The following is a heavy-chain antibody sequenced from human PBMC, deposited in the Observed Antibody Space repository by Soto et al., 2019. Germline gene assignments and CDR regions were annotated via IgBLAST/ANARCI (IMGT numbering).Heavy chain of an antibody. D-gene: IGHD2-2*01. Sequence: ASVKVSCKASGYNFTSYDINWVRQATGQGLEWMGWMNPNSGNTGYAQKFQGRVTMTRNTSISTAYMELSSLRSEDTAVYYCARGGYCSSTSCYPHYYYYGMDVWGQGTTVTVSS. V-gene: IGHV1-8*01. J-gene: IGHJ6*02. CDR3: ARGGYCSSTSCYPHYYYYGMDV. CDR1: GYNFTSYD. CDR2: MNPNSGNT.